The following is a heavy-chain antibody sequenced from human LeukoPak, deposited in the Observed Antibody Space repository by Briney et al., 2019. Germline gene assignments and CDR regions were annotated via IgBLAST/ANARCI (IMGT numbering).Heavy chain of an antibody. CDR3: ARDMDRDGYNGPDY. D-gene: IGHD5-24*01. J-gene: IGHJ4*02. CDR1: GYTFTSYG. Sequence: ASVKVSCKASGYTFTSYGISWVRQAPGQGLEWMGWISAYNGNTNYAQKLQGRVTMTTDTSTSTAYMELRSLRSDDTAVYYCARDMDRDGYNGPDYWGQGTLVTVSS. CDR2: ISAYNGNT. V-gene: IGHV1-18*01.